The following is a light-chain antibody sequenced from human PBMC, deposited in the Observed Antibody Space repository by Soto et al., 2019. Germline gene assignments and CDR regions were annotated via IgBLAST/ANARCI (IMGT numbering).Light chain of an antibody. CDR3: QQYNNWPPVT. J-gene: IGKJ3*01. CDR1: QSVSSN. Sequence: EIVMTQSPATLSVSPGERATLSCRASQSVSSNLAWYQQKPGQAPRLLIYGASTRATGIPARFSGSGSGTEFPLNISSLQSEDFAVYYCQQYNNWPPVTFGPATKVDIK. CDR2: GAS. V-gene: IGKV3-15*01.